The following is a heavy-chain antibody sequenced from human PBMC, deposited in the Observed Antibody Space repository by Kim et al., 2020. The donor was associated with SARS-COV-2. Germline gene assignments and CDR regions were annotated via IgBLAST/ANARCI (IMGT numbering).Heavy chain of an antibody. CDR1: GGSFSGYY. Sequence: SETLSLTCAVYGGSFSGYYWSWIRQPPGKGLEWIGEINHSGSTNYNPSLKSRVTISVDTSKNQFSLKLSSVTAADTAVYYCASNYYDSSGWQDYWGQGTLVTVSS. V-gene: IGHV4-34*01. D-gene: IGHD3-22*01. CDR2: INHSGST. CDR3: ASNYYDSSGWQDY. J-gene: IGHJ4*02.